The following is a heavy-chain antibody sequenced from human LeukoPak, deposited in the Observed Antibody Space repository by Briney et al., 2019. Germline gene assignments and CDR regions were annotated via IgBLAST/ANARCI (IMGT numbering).Heavy chain of an antibody. V-gene: IGHV4-4*02. D-gene: IGHD2-15*01. CDR3: ARPLSLGYCSGGSCYGRGAWFDR. CDR2: IYHSGST. Sequence: SETLSLTCAVSGGSISSSNWWSWVRQPPGKGLEWIGQIYHSGSTNHNPSLKSRVTISVDKSKNQFSLKLRSVTAADTAVYYCARPLSLGYCSGGSCYGRGAWFDRWGQGTLVTVSS. J-gene: IGHJ5*02. CDR1: GGSISSSNW.